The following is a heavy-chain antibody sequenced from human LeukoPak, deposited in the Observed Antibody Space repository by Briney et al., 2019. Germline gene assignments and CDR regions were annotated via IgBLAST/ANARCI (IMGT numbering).Heavy chain of an antibody. CDR2: IYYSGST. CDR3: ARGGELLPDAFDI. CDR1: GGSISSSSYY. J-gene: IGHJ3*02. Sequence: SEALSLTCTVSGGSISSSSYYWGWIRQPPGKGLEWIGSIYYSGSTYYNPSLKSRVTISVDTSKNQFSLKLSSVTAADTAVYYCARGGELLPDAFDIWGQGTMVTVSS. V-gene: IGHV4-39*07. D-gene: IGHD1-26*01.